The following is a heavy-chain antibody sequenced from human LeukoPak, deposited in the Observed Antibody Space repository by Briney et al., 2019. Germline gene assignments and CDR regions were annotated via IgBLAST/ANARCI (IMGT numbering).Heavy chain of an antibody. J-gene: IGHJ4*02. CDR1: GGSFSGYY. CDR2: INHSGST. Sequence: KASETLSLTCAVYGGSFSGYYWSWIRQPPGKGLEWIGEINHSGSTNYNPSLKSRVTISVDTSKNQFSLKLSSVTAADTAVYYCARVNPAKYYDFWSGYYTSGYVDYWGQGTLVTVSS. V-gene: IGHV4-34*01. D-gene: IGHD3-3*01. CDR3: ARVNPAKYYDFWSGYYTSGYVDY.